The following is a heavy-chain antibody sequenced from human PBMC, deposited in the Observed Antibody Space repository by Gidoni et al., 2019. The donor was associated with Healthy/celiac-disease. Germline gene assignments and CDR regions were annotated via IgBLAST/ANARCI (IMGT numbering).Heavy chain of an antibody. V-gene: IGHV4-39*07. CDR3: AQWAVTTKDYFDF. CDR1: GGSLSSPSYY. CDR2: IYYSGST. J-gene: IGHJ4*02. D-gene: IGHD1-26*01. Sequence: QLQLQESRPGLVKPSETLSLTCTVSGGSLSSPSYYWGWTRQPPGKGLEWIGCIYYSGSTYYNSSLKSRVTISVDTSKNQFSLKLNSVTAADTAVYFCAQWAVTTKDYFDFWGQGTLVTVSS.